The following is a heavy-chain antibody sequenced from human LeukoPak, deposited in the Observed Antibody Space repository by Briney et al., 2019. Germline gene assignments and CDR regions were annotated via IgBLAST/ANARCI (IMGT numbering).Heavy chain of an antibody. D-gene: IGHD1-1*01. CDR2: IYPGDSDT. J-gene: IGHJ4*02. CDR1: GYSFPAYW. Sequence: GESLKISCKGSGYSFPAYWIGWVRQMPGRGLEWMGIIYPGDSDTRYSPSFQGQVTISADKSINAAYLQWSSLKASDSAMYYCASQLENWGCWGQGTLVTVSS. CDR3: ASQLENWGC. V-gene: IGHV5-51*01.